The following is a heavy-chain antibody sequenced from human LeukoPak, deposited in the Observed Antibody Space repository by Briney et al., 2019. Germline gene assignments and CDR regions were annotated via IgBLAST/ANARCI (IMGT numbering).Heavy chain of an antibody. CDR1: GFTFSSYE. J-gene: IGHJ3*02. CDR3: AREHYGGNSGDAFDI. D-gene: IGHD4-23*01. V-gene: IGHV3-48*03. CDR2: ISSSGSTI. Sequence: PGGSLRLSCAASGFTFSSYEMIWFRQAPGKGLEWVSYISSSGSTIYYADSVKGRFTISRDNAENSLYLQMNSLRVEDTAVYYCAREHYGGNSGDAFDIWGQGTVVAVSS.